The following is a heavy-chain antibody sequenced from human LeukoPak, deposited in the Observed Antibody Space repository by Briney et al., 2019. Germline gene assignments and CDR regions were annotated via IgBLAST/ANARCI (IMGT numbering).Heavy chain of an antibody. Sequence: GGSLRLSCAASRFTVSSSNYMTWVRQAPGKGLEWVSVIYSGGTTYYADSVKGRFTISRDNSRNTLYLQMNSLRAEDTAVYYCARGAVYSSGWYDYWGQGTLVTVSS. CDR3: ARGAVYSSGWYDY. J-gene: IGHJ4*02. V-gene: IGHV3-66*01. D-gene: IGHD6-19*01. CDR1: RFTVSSSNY. CDR2: IYSGGTT.